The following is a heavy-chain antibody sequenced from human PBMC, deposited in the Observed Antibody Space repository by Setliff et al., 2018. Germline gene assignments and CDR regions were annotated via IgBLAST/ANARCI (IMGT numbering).Heavy chain of an antibody. CDR2: IYHTGSP. CDR3: ARETNGGITGTTWGGFFDY. Sequence: PSETLSLTCTVSGGSLSSGDFYWSWIRQSPGKGLEWIGYIYHTGSPYYNPSLKSRVSISVDTSKNQFSLQLTSVTAADTAVYYCARETNGGITGTTWGGFFDYWGQGTLVTVSS. D-gene: IGHD1-20*01. V-gene: IGHV4-30-4*08. CDR1: GGSLSSGDFY. J-gene: IGHJ4*02.